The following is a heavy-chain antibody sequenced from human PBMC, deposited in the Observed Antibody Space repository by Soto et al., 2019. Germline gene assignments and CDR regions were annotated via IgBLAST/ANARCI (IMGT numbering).Heavy chain of an antibody. V-gene: IGHV4-39*01. Sequence: PSGTLSLTCTVSGGSISSSNYYWGWIRQPPGKGLEWIGSIYYTGSTYYNPTLKSRATISIDTSKNQFSLKLSSVTATDTTMYYCASRTRYCSGTNCYSRWFDAWGQGALVTVPP. CDR2: IYYTGST. D-gene: IGHD2-15*01. CDR3: ASRTRYCSGTNCYSRWFDA. CDR1: GGSISSSNYY. J-gene: IGHJ5*02.